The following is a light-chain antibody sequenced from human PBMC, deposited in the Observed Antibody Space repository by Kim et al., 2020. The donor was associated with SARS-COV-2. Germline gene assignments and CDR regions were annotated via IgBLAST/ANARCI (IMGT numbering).Light chain of an antibody. Sequence: GQRVTMSCSGSSSNIGKNVVYWYQQLPGMAPKLLIYGNNQRPSGVPDRFSGSKSGTSGSLVISGLQSDDEADYFCAAWDGGVEGVVFGGGTQLTVL. V-gene: IGLV1-44*01. CDR1: SSNIGKNV. CDR3: AAWDGGVEGVV. J-gene: IGLJ2*01. CDR2: GNN.